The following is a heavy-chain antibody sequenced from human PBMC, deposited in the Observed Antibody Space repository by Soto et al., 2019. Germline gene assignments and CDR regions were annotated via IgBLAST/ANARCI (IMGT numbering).Heavy chain of an antibody. D-gene: IGHD5-12*01. J-gene: IGHJ4*02. Sequence: EVQLVESGGGLVQPGGSLRLSCAASGFTFNSYYMSWVRQAPGEGLEWVANIKPDGSEKYYVDSVEGRFTISRDNARNSLYLRMNSLRAEDTAVYYCVRDWRDGYDHSFNHWGQGTPVTVSS. V-gene: IGHV3-7*03. CDR3: VRDWRDGYDHSFNH. CDR2: IKPDGSEK. CDR1: GFTFNSYY.